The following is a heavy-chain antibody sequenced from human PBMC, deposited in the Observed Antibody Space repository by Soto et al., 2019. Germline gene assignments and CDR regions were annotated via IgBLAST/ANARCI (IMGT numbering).Heavy chain of an antibody. CDR1: GFTFSSYG. CDR2: IWYDGSNK. Sequence: GGSLRLSCAASGFTFSSYGMHWVRQAPGKGLEWVAVIWYDGSNKYYADSVKGRFTISRDNSKNTLYLQMNSLRAEDTAVYYCARDGYNLRGYFDYWGQGTLVTVSS. J-gene: IGHJ4*02. CDR3: ARDGYNLRGYFDY. D-gene: IGHD5-12*01. V-gene: IGHV3-33*01.